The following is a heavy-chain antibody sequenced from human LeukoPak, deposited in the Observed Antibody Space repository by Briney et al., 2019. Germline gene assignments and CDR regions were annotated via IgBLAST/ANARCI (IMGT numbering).Heavy chain of an antibody. Sequence: GGSQRLSCAASGFTFSSFMTWVRQAPGKGLEWVSAISGSGDSTYYAGAVKGRFTISRDNSKNTLYLQMNSLRAEDTALYYCAKSKTGTGAFDYWGQGTLVTVSS. J-gene: IGHJ4*02. CDR3: AKSKTGTGAFDY. V-gene: IGHV3-23*01. CDR1: GFTFSSF. CDR2: ISGSGDST.